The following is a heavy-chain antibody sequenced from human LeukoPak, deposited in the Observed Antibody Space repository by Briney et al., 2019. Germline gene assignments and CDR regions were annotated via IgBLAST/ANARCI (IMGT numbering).Heavy chain of an antibody. J-gene: IGHJ2*01. V-gene: IGHV1-2*02. Sequence: ASVKVSCKASGYTFTGYYMHWVRQAPGQGLEWMGWITPNRGGTNYAQKFQGRVTMTRDTSISTAYMELSRLRSDDTAVYYCAREDSGYDLWYFDLWGRGTLVTVSS. CDR3: AREDSGYDLWYFDL. CDR1: GYTFTGYY. CDR2: ITPNRGGT. D-gene: IGHD5-12*01.